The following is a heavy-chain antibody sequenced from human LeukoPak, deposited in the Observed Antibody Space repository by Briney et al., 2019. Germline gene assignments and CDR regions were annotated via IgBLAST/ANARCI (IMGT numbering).Heavy chain of an antibody. CDR2: IYYSGST. CDR1: GGSISSSSYF. Sequence: SETLSLTCTVSGGSISSSSYFWVWIRQPPGKGLEWIGYIYYSGSTNYNPSLKSRVTISVDTSKNQFSLKLSSVTAADTAVYYCARGYDTRVFDYWGQGTLVTVSS. D-gene: IGHD3-9*01. V-gene: IGHV4-61*05. CDR3: ARGYDTRVFDY. J-gene: IGHJ4*02.